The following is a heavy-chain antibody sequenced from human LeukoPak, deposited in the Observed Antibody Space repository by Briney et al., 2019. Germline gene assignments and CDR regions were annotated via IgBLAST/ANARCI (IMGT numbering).Heavy chain of an antibody. CDR2: IYYSGST. Sequence: RTSETLSLTCTVSGGSISSSSYYWGWIRQPPGKGLEWIGSIYYSGSTYYNPSLKSRVTISVDTSKNQFSLKLSSVTAADTAVYYCARATYEYSSSWWAFDIWGQGTMVTVSS. J-gene: IGHJ3*02. CDR3: ARATYEYSSSWWAFDI. D-gene: IGHD6-6*01. CDR1: GGSISSSSYY. V-gene: IGHV4-39*07.